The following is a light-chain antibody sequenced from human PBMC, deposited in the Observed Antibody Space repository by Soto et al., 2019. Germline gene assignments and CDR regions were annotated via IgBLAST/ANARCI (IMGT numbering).Light chain of an antibody. J-gene: IGKJ1*01. Sequence: EIVMTQSPAALSVSPGERATLSCRASQRVSSNLAWYQQKPGQAPRLLIYGASSGATGIAARFGGSGSGTEFTLPISSLQSEDFAVYYCQLYNNWPPRTFGQGTKVEI. CDR1: QRVSSN. CDR3: QLYNNWPPRT. V-gene: IGKV3-15*01. CDR2: GAS.